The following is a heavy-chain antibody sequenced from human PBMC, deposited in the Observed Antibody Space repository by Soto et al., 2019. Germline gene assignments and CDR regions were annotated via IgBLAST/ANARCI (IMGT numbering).Heavy chain of an antibody. CDR2: INHSGST. CDR1: GGSFSGYY. CDR3: ARGEPRSTSFYYYGMDV. D-gene: IGHD2-2*01. Sequence: SETLSLTCAVYGGSFSGYYWSWIRQPPGKGLEWIGEINHSGSTNYNPSLKSRVTISVDTSKNQFSLKLSSVTAADTAVYYCARGEPRSTSFYYYGMDVWGQGTTVT. J-gene: IGHJ6*02. V-gene: IGHV4-34*01.